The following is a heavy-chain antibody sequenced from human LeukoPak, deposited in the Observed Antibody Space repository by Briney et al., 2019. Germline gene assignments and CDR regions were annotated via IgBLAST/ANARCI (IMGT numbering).Heavy chain of an antibody. CDR3: AKVVLVVYAGYFDY. D-gene: IGHD2-8*02. V-gene: IGHV3-23*01. J-gene: IGHJ4*02. Sequence: GGSLRLSCAASGFTFSSYAMSWVRQAPGKGLEWVSAISGSGDSTYYADSVKGRFTISRDNSKNTLYLQMNSLRAEDTAVYYCAKVVLVVYAGYFDYWGQGTLVTVSS. CDR2: ISGSGDST. CDR1: GFTFSSYA.